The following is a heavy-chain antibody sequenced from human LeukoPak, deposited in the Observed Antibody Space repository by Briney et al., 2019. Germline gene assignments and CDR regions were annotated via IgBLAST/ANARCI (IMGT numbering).Heavy chain of an antibody. CDR3: ARARDEWLSGVGDYYYYGMDV. D-gene: IGHD3-3*01. CDR1: GGSISSGDYY. Sequence: SQTLSLTCTVSGGSISSGDYYWSWIRQPPGKGLEWIGYIYYSGSTYYNPSLKSRVTISVDTSKNQSSLKLSSVTAADTAVYYCARARDEWLSGVGDYYYYGMDVWGQGTTVTVSS. V-gene: IGHV4-30-4*01. J-gene: IGHJ6*02. CDR2: IYYSGST.